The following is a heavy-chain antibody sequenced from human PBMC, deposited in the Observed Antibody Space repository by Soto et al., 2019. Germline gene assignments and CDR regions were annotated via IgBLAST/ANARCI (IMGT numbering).Heavy chain of an antibody. J-gene: IGHJ6*02. Sequence: QVQRQESGPWLVKPSGTLSLTSTVSGGYISGGGYLWTWIRQPPGKGLESIGYIYYTGSTKYNPYLKSRVTRAVDTAKNQFSLKVTSVGAAYTALYYFASSSNWLSGMDVWGQGTTVPVSS. CDR1: GGYISGGGYL. CDR3: ASSSNWLSGMDV. V-gene: IGHV4-61*08. CDR2: IYYTGST. D-gene: IGHD3-9*01.